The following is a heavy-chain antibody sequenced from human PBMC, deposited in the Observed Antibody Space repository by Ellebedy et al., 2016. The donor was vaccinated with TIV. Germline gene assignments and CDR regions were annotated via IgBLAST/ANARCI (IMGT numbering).Heavy chain of an antibody. CDR2: IKHDGSEK. J-gene: IGHJ6*02. CDR1: GSTLSLYW. V-gene: IGHV3-7*01. CDR3: ARAAHFYSYGMDV. Sequence: GGSLRLXXAASGSTLSLYWMSWVRQAPGKGLEWVANIKHDGSEKYYVDSVKGRFTSSRDNAKTSLFLQMSSLRGEDTAVYYCARAAHFYSYGMDVWGQGATVTVSS.